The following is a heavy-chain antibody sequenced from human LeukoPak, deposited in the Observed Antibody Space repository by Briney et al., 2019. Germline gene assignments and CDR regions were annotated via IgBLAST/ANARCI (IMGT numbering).Heavy chain of an antibody. V-gene: IGHV1-69*05. J-gene: IGHJ4*02. CDR3: ARDLDGSSDNDY. Sequence: ASVKVSCKASGGTFSSYAVSWVRQAPGQGLEWMGGIIPIFGTASYAQKFQGRVTMTRDTSTSTVYMELSSLRSEDTAVYYCARDLDGSSDNDYWGQGTLVTVSS. D-gene: IGHD6-19*01. CDR1: GGTFSSYA. CDR2: IIPIFGTA.